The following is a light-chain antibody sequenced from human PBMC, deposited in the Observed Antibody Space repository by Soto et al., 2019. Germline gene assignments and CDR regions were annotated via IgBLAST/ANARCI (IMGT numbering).Light chain of an antibody. J-gene: IGKJ1*01. V-gene: IGKV3-15*01. CDR3: QQYGGSPRT. CDR1: RGIGST. CDR2: DTS. Sequence: EVVMTQSPATLSVSPGERATLSCRASRGIGSTLAWYQQKPGQTPRLLIYDTSTRATGVPGRFIGSRSGTEFTLTITSLQSEDFAIYYCQQYGGSPRTFGQGTKVEVK.